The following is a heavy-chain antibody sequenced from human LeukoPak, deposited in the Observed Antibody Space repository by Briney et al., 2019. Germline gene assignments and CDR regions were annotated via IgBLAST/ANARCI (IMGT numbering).Heavy chain of an antibody. D-gene: IGHD1-26*01. V-gene: IGHV1-69*01. J-gene: IGHJ6*02. CDR3: ARVSGVGAITRYYYGMDV. CDR2: IIPIFGTA. Sequence: SVKVSCKASGGTFSSYAISWVRQAPGQGLEWMGGIIPIFGTANYAQKFQGRVTITADESTSTAYMELSSLRSEDTAVYYCARVSGVGAITRYYYGMDVWGQGTTVTVSS. CDR1: GGTFSSYA.